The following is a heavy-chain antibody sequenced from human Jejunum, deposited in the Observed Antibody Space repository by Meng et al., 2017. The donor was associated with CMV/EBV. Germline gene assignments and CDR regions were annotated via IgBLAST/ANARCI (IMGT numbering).Heavy chain of an antibody. CDR1: GFTVSSNY. J-gene: IGHJ4*02. CDR3: AYSSSWAHFDY. D-gene: IGHD6-13*01. Sequence: WVASGFTVSSNYMSWVRQAPGKGLEWVSIIYSDGTTYYADSVKGRFTISRDKSKNTLDLQMNSLRAEDMAVYYCAYSSSWAHFDYWGQGTLVTVSS. V-gene: IGHV3-53*01. CDR2: IYSDGTT.